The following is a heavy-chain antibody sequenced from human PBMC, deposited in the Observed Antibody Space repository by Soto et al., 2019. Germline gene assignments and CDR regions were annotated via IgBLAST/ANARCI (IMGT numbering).Heavy chain of an antibody. CDR1: GFTFSNAW. D-gene: IGHD5-18*01. Sequence: PGGSLRLSCAASGFTFSNAWMNWVRQAPGKGLEWVGRIKSKTDGGTTDYAAPVKGRFTISRDDSKNTLYLQMNSLKTEDTAVYYCTTDLDTWIQLWLRHVYYGMDVWGQGTTVTVSS. CDR3: TTDLDTWIQLWLRHVYYGMDV. CDR2: IKSKTDGGTT. V-gene: IGHV3-15*07. J-gene: IGHJ6*02.